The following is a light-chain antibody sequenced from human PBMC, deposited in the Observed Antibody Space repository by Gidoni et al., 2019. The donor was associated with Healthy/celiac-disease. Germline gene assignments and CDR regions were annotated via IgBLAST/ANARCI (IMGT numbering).Light chain of an antibody. CDR3: AAWDDSLSGYV. V-gene: IGLV1-47*01. CDR1: SSNIGSNY. CDR2: RNN. Sequence: QSVLTPPPSASGTPGQRVTISCSGSSSNIGSNYVYWYQQLPGTAPKLLSYRNNQRPSGVPDRFSGAKSGTSASLAISGLRSEDKADYYCAAWDDSLSGYVFGTGTKVTVL. J-gene: IGLJ1*01.